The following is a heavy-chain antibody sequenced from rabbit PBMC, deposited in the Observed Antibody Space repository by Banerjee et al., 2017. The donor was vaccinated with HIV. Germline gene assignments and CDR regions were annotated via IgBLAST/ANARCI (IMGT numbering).Heavy chain of an antibody. J-gene: IGHJ4*01. CDR2: IYGGSSGRT. CDR1: GFSFSSSYW. V-gene: IGHV1S45*01. Sequence: QEQLEESGGDLVKPEGSLTLTCTASGFSFSSSYWICWVRQAPGKGLEWIACIYGGSSGRTYYASWAKGRFTISKTSSTTVTLQMTSLTAADTATYFCARGVVSIDCFNLWGQGTLVTVS. D-gene: IGHD8-1*01. CDR3: ARGVVSIDCFNL.